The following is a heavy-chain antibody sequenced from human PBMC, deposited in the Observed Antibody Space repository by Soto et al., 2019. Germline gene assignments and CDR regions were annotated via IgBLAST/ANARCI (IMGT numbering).Heavy chain of an antibody. Sequence: SLRLSCAASGFTFSNAWINWVRQAPGKGLEWVGRIKSKTDGGTTDYAEPVKGRFAISRDDSNNMVYLQMNSLKIEDTAVYYCTTDSYSTIIIVRFDYWGHGTLVTVSS. CDR2: IKSKTDGGTT. CDR1: GFTFSNAW. V-gene: IGHV3-15*07. J-gene: IGHJ4*01. D-gene: IGHD3-22*01. CDR3: TTDSYSTIIIVRFDY.